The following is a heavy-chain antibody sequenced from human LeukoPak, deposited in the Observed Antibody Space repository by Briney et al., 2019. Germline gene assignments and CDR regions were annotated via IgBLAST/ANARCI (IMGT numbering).Heavy chain of an antibody. CDR1: GFTCDDYA. V-gene: IGHV3-9*01. J-gene: IGHJ4*02. D-gene: IGHD3-22*01. CDR2: ISWNSGSI. Sequence: GRSLRLSCAASGFTCDDYAMHWVRQAPGKGLEWVSGISWNSGSIGYADSVKGRFTISRDNAKNSLYLQMNSLRAEDTALYYCAKDIHYYDSSGSGFDYWGQGTLVTVSS. CDR3: AKDIHYYDSSGSGFDY.